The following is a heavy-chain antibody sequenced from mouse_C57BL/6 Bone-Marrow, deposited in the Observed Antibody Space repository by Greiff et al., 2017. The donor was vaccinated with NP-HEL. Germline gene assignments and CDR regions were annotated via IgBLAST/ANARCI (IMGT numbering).Heavy chain of an antibody. CDR3: ARGVYYSFAY. J-gene: IGHJ3*01. D-gene: IGHD1-1*01. CDR1: GYTFTSYW. Sequence: QVQLKEPGAELVKPGASVKLSCKASGYTFTSYWMHWVKQRPGRGLEWIGRIDPNSGGTKYNEKFKSKATLTVDKPSSTAYMQLSSLTSEDSAVYYCARGVYYSFAYWGQGTLVTVSA. CDR2: IDPNSGGT. V-gene: IGHV1-72*01.